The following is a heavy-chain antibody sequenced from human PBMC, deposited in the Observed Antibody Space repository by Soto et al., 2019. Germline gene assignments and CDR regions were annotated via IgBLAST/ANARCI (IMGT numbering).Heavy chain of an antibody. V-gene: IGHV4-59*08. Sequence: PSETLSLTCTVSGGSISSYYWSWIRQPPGKGLEWIGYIYYSGSTNYNPSLKSRVTISVDTSKNQFSLKLTSVTAADTAVYYCARQGSSVGHYYHYYMDVWGKGTTVTVSS. D-gene: IGHD6-6*01. CDR2: IYYSGST. CDR1: GGSISSYY. CDR3: ARQGSSVGHYYHYYMDV. J-gene: IGHJ6*03.